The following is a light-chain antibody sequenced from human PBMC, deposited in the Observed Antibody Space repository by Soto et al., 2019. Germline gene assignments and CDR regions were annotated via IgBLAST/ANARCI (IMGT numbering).Light chain of an antibody. V-gene: IGLV1-40*01. J-gene: IGLJ2*01. Sequence: QAVLTQPPSVPGAPGQRVTISCTGSSSNIGAGYDVHWYQQLPGTAPKLLIYGDNNRPSGVPDRFSGSKSGTSASLAITGLQAEDEADYYCQSYDSTLSGSRVFGGGTKLTVL. CDR2: GDN. CDR3: QSYDSTLSGSRV. CDR1: SSNIGAGYD.